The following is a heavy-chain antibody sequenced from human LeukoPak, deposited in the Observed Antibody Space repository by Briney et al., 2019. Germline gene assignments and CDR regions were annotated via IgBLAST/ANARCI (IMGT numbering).Heavy chain of an antibody. CDR3: ARLTLAQWAGGNDYYFDY. D-gene: IGHD1-1*01. CDR2: IYPGDSDT. V-gene: IGHV5-51*01. J-gene: IGHJ4*02. CDR1: GYSFTSYW. Sequence: GESLKISCKGSGYSFTSYWIGWVRQMPGKGLEWMGIIYPGDSDTRYSPSFQGQVTISADKSISTAYLQWSSLKASDTAMYYCARLTLAQWAGGNDYYFDYWGQGTLVTVSS.